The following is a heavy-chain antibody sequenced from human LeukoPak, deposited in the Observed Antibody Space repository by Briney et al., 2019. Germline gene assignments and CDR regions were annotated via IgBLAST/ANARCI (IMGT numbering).Heavy chain of an antibody. CDR3: ARRGAATGAFDI. J-gene: IGHJ3*02. CDR2: INSDGSST. D-gene: IGHD2-15*01. V-gene: IGHV3-74*01. CDR1: GFTFSSYW. Sequence: GGSLRLSCAASGFTFSSYWMHWVRHAPGKGLVWVSRINSDGSSTNYADSVKGRFTISRDNAKNTLYLQMNSLRAEDTAVYYCARRGAATGAFDIWGQGTMVTVSS.